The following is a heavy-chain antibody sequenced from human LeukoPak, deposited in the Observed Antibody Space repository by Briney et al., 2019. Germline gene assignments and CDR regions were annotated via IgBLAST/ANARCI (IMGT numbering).Heavy chain of an antibody. V-gene: IGHV4-59*13. D-gene: IGHD1-20*01. Sequence: SQTLSLTCSVSGRSISDFYWSWIRQPPGKALEFIGWIYSSGSVKFNPALESRLTMSLDTSRRQFSLQLRSVTAEESAVYYCARFRSGNWYYFDSWGQGTRVTVSS. CDR2: IYSSGSV. J-gene: IGHJ4*02. CDR3: ARFRSGNWYYFDS. CDR1: GRSISDFY.